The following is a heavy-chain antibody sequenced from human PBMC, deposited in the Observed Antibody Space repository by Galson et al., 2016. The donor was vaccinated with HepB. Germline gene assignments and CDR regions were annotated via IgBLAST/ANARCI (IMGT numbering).Heavy chain of an antibody. Sequence: LRLSCAGSGFSFSSYAFHWVRQAPGKGLEWVAVISYESSQKHYADSVKGRFTISRDNSMVFLQMNSLRDEDTAVYYCARDVRRDGYFDYFDYWGQGTLVTVSS. CDR2: ISYESSQK. D-gene: IGHD5-24*01. CDR1: GFSFSSYA. V-gene: IGHV3-30-3*01. CDR3: ARDVRRDGYFDYFDY. J-gene: IGHJ4*02.